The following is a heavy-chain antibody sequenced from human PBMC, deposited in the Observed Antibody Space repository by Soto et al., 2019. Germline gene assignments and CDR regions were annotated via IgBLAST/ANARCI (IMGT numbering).Heavy chain of an antibody. CDR1: GFPFRTYW. CDR2: INLDGSEI. CDR3: AKDGLDPLVDY. D-gene: IGHD2-8*02. J-gene: IGHJ4*02. Sequence: GGSLRLSCVVSGFPFRTYWMTWVRQTPGKGLEWVANINLDGSEIYYLDSVTGRFTISRDNTKNSLYLQMNGLRAEDTAVYYCAKDGLDPLVDYWGQGTLVTVSS. V-gene: IGHV3-7*05.